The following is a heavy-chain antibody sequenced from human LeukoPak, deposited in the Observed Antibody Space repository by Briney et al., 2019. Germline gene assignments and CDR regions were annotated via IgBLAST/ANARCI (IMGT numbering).Heavy chain of an antibody. D-gene: IGHD2-21*01. Sequence: GGSLSLSCGRSGFTFRSHAMSWVRQAPEKGLEFVSGIYENGGTTYYADSVKGRFSISRDNSKNTLYLQMDSLRGEDTAVYYCAKDFRIGYSAHFDYWGQGALVTVSS. CDR2: IYENGGTT. V-gene: IGHV3-23*01. CDR1: GFTFRSHA. J-gene: IGHJ4*02. CDR3: AKDFRIGYSAHFDY.